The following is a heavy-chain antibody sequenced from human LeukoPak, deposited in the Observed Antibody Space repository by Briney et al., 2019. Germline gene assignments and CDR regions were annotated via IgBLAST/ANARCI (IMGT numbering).Heavy chain of an antibody. D-gene: IGHD2-15*01. CDR3: ARQIRAVGATASNCYYYYMDV. CDR2: IYTSGST. Sequence: SETLSLTCTVSGGSISSYYWSWIRQPAGKGLEWIGRIYTSGSTNYNPSLKSRVTMSVDTSKNQFSLKLSSVTAADTAVYYCARQIRAVGATASNCYYYYMDVWGKGTTVTVSS. V-gene: IGHV4-4*07. CDR1: GGSISSYY. J-gene: IGHJ6*03.